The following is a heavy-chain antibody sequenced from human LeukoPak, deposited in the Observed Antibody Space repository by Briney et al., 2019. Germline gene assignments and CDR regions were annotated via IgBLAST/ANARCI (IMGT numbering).Heavy chain of an antibody. V-gene: IGHV4-4*07. CDR1: GGSISSYY. Sequence: SETLSLTCTVSGGSISSYYWSWIRQPAGKGLEWIGRIYTSGSTNYNPSLKSRVTMSVDTSKNRFSLKLSSVTAADTAVYYCARDFDELLRFNWFDPWGQGTLVTVSS. J-gene: IGHJ5*02. D-gene: IGHD1-26*01. CDR2: IYTSGST. CDR3: ARDFDELLRFNWFDP.